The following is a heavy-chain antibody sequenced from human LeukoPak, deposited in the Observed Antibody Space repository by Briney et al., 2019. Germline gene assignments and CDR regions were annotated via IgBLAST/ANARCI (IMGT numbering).Heavy chain of an antibody. Sequence: SETLSLTCTVASASLSSYYWSWVRQPPGKGLEWIGYIYYSGSTNYTPSLKSRVTISVDTSKSQFSLKLSSVTAADTAVYYCARVAVGALDYWGQGTLVTVSS. CDR1: SASLSSYY. V-gene: IGHV4-59*01. CDR2: IYYSGST. D-gene: IGHD1-26*01. J-gene: IGHJ4*02. CDR3: ARVAVGALDY.